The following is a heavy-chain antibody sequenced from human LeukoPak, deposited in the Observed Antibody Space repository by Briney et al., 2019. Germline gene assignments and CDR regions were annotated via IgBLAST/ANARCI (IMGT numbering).Heavy chain of an antibody. V-gene: IGHV3-43*01. D-gene: IGHD2-21*02. J-gene: IGHJ4*02. CDR2: INRRGHT. Sequence: GGSLRLSCAASGFTFDRFTIHWVRQTPGKGLEWVSLINRRGHTFYADSAKGRFTISRDNSRNSVFLQMNSLRPEDTALYHCAKEVDCPSDCLFFHSWGQGTLVTVSS. CDR1: GFTFDRFT. CDR3: AKEVDCPSDCLFFHS.